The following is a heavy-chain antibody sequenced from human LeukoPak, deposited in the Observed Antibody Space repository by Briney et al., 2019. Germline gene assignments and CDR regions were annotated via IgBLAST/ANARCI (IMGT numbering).Heavy chain of an antibody. D-gene: IGHD1-26*01. V-gene: IGHV4-61*02. CDR3: ARVTRGTQSGSNRLATFFDY. J-gene: IGHJ4*02. CDR1: GGSISSGSYY. Sequence: RPSETLSLTCTVSGGSISSGSYYWSWIRQPAGKGLEWIGRIYTSGSTNYNPSLKSRVTISVDTSKNQFSLKLSSVTAADTAVYYCARVTRGTQSGSNRLATFFDYWGQGTLVTVSS. CDR2: IYTSGST.